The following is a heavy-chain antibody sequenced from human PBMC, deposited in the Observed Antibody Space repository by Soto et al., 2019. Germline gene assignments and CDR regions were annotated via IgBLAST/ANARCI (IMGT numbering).Heavy chain of an antibody. J-gene: IGHJ6*03. V-gene: IGHV4-4*02. Sequence: SETLSLTCAVSSGSISSSNWWSWVRQPPGKGLEWIGEIYHSGSTNYNPSLKSRVTISVDKSKNQFSLKLSSVTAADTAVYYCARRRGYCSGGSCYDYYYYYMDVWGKGTTVTVSS. D-gene: IGHD2-15*01. CDR3: ARRRGYCSGGSCYDYYYYYMDV. CDR2: IYHSGST. CDR1: SGSISSSNW.